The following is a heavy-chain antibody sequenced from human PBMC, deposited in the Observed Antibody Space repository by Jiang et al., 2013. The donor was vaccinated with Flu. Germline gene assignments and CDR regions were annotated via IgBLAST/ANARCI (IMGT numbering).Heavy chain of an antibody. CDR3: ARNGDGYNVGFDY. V-gene: IGHV3-48*02. D-gene: IGHD5-24*01. CDR2: ISSSSM. J-gene: IGHJ4*02. Sequence: QLVESGGGLVQPGGSLRLSCAASGFTFTNNGLIGLNWVRQAPGKGLEWLAYISSSSMYYADSVKGRFTISRDNAKNSLYLQMNSLRDEDTAVYYCARNGDGYNVGFDYWGQGTLVIVSS. CDR1: GFTFTNNG.